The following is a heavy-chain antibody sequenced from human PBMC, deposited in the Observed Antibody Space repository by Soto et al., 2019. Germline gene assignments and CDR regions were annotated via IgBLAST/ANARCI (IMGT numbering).Heavy chain of an antibody. CDR1: GGSISSYY. CDR2: IYYSGTT. D-gene: IGHD3-22*01. V-gene: IGHV4-59*01. CDR3: ARGFYDTGDYSSPFDI. J-gene: IGHJ5*02. Sequence: PSETLSLTCTVSGGSISSYYWSWIRQPPGKGLEWIGYIYYSGTTNYNPSLKSRVTISVDTSKNQFSLNLSSVTAADTAVYYCARGFYDTGDYSSPFDIWGQGILVTVSS.